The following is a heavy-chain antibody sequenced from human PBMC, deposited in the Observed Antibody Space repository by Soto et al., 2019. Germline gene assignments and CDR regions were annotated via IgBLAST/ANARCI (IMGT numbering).Heavy chain of an antibody. CDR3: ATTGPY. J-gene: IGHJ4*02. CDR2: RWFDGSNK. CDR1: GFTFSSYG. Sequence: QVQLVESGGGVVQPGSSLRLSCAASGFTFSSYGMHWVRQAPGKGLEWGAVRWFDGSNKFYADSVKGRFTISRDNSKNTVSLQLHSLRDEASAAYYCATTGPYWGQGTLVTVSS. V-gene: IGHV3-33*01.